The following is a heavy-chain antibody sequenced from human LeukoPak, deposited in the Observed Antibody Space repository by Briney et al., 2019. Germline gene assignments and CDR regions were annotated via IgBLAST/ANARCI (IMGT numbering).Heavy chain of an antibody. CDR3: ARQGGGLVITGYFDY. CDR1: GGSINSSSHY. D-gene: IGHD3-3*01. Sequence: SETLSLTCTVSGGSINSSSHYWAWIRQPPGKGLEWIGSIFHSGSTYDNPSLKSRVTISVDTSKNQFSLKLSSVTAADTAVYYCARQGGGLVITGYFDYWGQGTLVTVSS. J-gene: IGHJ4*02. CDR2: IFHSGST. V-gene: IGHV4-39*01.